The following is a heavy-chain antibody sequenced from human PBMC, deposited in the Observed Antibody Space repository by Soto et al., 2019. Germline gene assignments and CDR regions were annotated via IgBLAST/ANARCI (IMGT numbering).Heavy chain of an antibody. CDR3: ARGGTYGDSHNWFDP. CDR1: GFTFSSYD. CDR2: IGTAGDT. V-gene: IGHV3-13*01. J-gene: IGHJ5*02. Sequence: GGSLRLSCAASGFTFSSYDMHWVRQATGKGLEWVSAIGTAGDTYYPGSVKGRFTISRENAKNSLYLQMNSLRAGDTAVYYCARGGTYGDSHNWFDPWGQGTLVTVSS. D-gene: IGHD4-17*01.